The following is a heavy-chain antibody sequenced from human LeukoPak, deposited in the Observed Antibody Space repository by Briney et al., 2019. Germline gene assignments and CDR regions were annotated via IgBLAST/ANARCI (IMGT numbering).Heavy chain of an antibody. D-gene: IGHD2-21*01. CDR1: GFTFSSYW. CDR3: VRGRTGIYCGGDCYDY. J-gene: IGHJ4*02. Sequence: GGSLRLSCAASGFTFSSYWMSWVRQAPGKGLEWVASIKQDGSEKYYVDSVKGRFTISRDNAKNSLYLQMNSLRAEDTALYYCVRGRTGIYCGGDCYDYWGQGTLVTVSS. CDR2: IKQDGSEK. V-gene: IGHV3-7*01.